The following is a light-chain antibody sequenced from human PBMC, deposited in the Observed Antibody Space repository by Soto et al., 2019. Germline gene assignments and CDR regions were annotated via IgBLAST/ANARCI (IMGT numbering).Light chain of an antibody. CDR2: GAS. J-gene: IGKJ3*01. CDR1: ETVATN. CDR3: QQYGSSPLA. V-gene: IGKV3-20*01. Sequence: EVVMTQSPATLSVSPGERATLSCRASETVATNLAWYQQKPGQAPRLLISGASTRAAGISDRFSGSGSGTDFTLTISRLEPEDFAVYYCQQYGSSPLAFGPGTKVDIK.